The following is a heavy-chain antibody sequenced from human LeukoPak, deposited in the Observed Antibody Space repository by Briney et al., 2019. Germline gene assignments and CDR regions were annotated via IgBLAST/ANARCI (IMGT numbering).Heavy chain of an antibody. CDR2: INPNSGGT. J-gene: IGHJ4*02. Sequence: ASVKVSCKASGYTFTAYYTHWVRQAPGQGPEWMGWINPNSGGTNYAQRFQGRVTMTRDTSITTAYMEVSSLRSDDTAVYYCARDSIKGVRFLGYWGQGTLVTVSS. V-gene: IGHV1-2*02. CDR1: GYTFTAYY. D-gene: IGHD3-3*01. CDR3: ARDSIKGVRFLGY.